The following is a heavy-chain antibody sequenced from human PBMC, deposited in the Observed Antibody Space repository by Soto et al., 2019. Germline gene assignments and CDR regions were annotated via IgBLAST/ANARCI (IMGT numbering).Heavy chain of an antibody. CDR3: ARDDAITVLNF. Sequence: QVQLVESGGGVVQPGRPLRLSCATSGFLFSSHGYHWVRQAPGKGLEWVGAIWHDGSKIYYADSVKGRFTISRDDSTTTLYLPMNSLRAADTAVYHCARDDAITVLNFWGQGTLVTVSS. CDR2: IWHDGSKI. V-gene: IGHV3-33*01. J-gene: IGHJ4*02. CDR1: GFLFSSHG. D-gene: IGHD1-20*01.